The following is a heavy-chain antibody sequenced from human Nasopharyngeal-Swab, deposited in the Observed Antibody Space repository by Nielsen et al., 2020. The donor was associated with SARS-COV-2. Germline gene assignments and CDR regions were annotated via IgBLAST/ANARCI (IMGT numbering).Heavy chain of an antibody. CDR1: GYTFTSYD. J-gene: IGHJ4*02. CDR3: ARAGKIQLWFNSLYYFDY. Sequence: ASVKVSCKASGYTFTSYDINWVRQATGQGLEWMGWMNPNSGNTGYAQEFQGRVTMTRNTSISTAYMELSSLRSEDTAVYYCARAGKIQLWFNSLYYFDYWGQGTLVTVSS. V-gene: IGHV1-8*01. CDR2: MNPNSGNT. D-gene: IGHD5-18*01.